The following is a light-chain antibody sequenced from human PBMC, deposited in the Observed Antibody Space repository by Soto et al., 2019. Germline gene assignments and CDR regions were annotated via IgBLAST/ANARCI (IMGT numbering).Light chain of an antibody. CDR1: SGHSSYA. V-gene: IGLV4-69*01. CDR2: LNSDGSH. J-gene: IGLJ3*02. CDR3: QTWGTGKSWV. Sequence: QPVLTQSPSASASLGASVKLTCTLSSGHSSYAIAWHQQQPEKGPRYLMKLNSDGSHSKGDGIPDRFSGSSSGAERYLTISSLQSEDEADYYCQTWGTGKSWVFGGGTKVTVL.